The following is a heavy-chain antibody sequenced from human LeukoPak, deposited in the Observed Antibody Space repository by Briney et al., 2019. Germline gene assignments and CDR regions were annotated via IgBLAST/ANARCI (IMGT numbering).Heavy chain of an antibody. CDR3: ATGGSEYRSDWFDS. CDR2: LTRTSSAT. J-gene: IGHJ5*01. Sequence: GGSLRLSCVASGFTFGKYWMNWVRQAPGRGLEWLSYLTRTSSATWYADSVKGRFTIFRDNAKSSLYLQMNSLRVEDTAVYYCATGGSEYRSDWFDSWGQGTLVNVAS. V-gene: IGHV3-48*01. D-gene: IGHD5-18*01. CDR1: GFTFGKYW.